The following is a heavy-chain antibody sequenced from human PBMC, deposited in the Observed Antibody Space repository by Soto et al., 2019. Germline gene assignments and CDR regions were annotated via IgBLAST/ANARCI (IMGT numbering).Heavy chain of an antibody. D-gene: IGHD3-3*01. CDR3: AKAANSTTYYDFWSGYPYGMDV. CDR1: GFTFSSYA. CDR2: ISGSGGST. Sequence: GGSLRLSCAASGFTFSSYAMSWARQAPGKGLEWVSAISGSGGSTYYADSVKGRFTISRDNSKNTLYLQMNSLRAEDTAVYYCAKAANSTTYYDFWSGYPYGMDVWGQGTTVTVSS. V-gene: IGHV3-23*01. J-gene: IGHJ6*02.